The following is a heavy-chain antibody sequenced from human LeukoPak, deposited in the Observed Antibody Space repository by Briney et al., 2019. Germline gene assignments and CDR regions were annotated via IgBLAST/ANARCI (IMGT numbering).Heavy chain of an antibody. CDR3: EKDIYYGGNLHDYYYGMDV. CDR1: GFTFDDYT. CDR2: ISWDGGST. D-gene: IGHD2-21*02. J-gene: IGHJ6*02. V-gene: IGHV3-43*01. Sequence: PGGSLRLSCAASGFTFDDYTMHWVRQAPGKGLEWVSLISWDGGSTYYADSVKGRFTISRDNSKNSLYLQMNSLRTEDTALYYCEKDIYYGGNLHDYYYGMDVWGQGTTVTVSS.